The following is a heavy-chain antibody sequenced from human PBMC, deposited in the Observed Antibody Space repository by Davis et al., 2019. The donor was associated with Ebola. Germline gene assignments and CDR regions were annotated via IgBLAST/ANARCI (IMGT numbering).Heavy chain of an antibody. J-gene: IGHJ6*02. CDR2: SNHRGRT. V-gene: IGHV4-34*01. Sequence: MPSETLSLTCAVYGGSFSDYYWSWIRQPPGKGLQWIGESNHRGRTTYNPSLKRRVTISVDTSKNQFSLKLNSVTAADTAVYYCATFSRFYYYAMDVWGLGTTVTVSS. D-gene: IGHD2/OR15-2a*01. CDR3: ATFSRFYYYAMDV. CDR1: GGSFSDYY.